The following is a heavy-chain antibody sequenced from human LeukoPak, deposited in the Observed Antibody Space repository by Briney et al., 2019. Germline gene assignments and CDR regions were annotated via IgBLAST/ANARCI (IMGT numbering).Heavy chain of an antibody. V-gene: IGHV1-2*02. CDR2: INPDSGGT. D-gene: IGHD2-8*02. J-gene: IGHJ3*02. CDR3: AREPGWSRHAFDI. CDR1: GYTFTGYH. Sequence: ASVTVSCKASGYTFTGYHMHWVRQAPGQGLEWMGWINPDSGGTDYAQKFQGRVTITADKSTSTAYMELRSLRSDDTAVYYCAREPGWSRHAFDIWGQGTMVTVSS.